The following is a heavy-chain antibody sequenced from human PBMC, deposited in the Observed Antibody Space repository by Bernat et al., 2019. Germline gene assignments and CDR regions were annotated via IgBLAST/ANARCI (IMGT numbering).Heavy chain of an antibody. CDR1: GFTVSSNY. J-gene: IGHJ2*01. CDR3: ARDGRRWDSYGSWYFDL. CDR2: IYSGGST. V-gene: IGHV3-53*02. Sequence: EVQLVETGGGLIQPGGSLRLSCAAFGFTVSSNYMSWVRQAPGKGLEWVSVIYSGGSTYYADSVKGRFTISRDNSKNTLYLQMNSLRAEDTAVYYCARDGRRWDSYGSWYFDLWGRGTLVTVSS. D-gene: IGHD5-18*01.